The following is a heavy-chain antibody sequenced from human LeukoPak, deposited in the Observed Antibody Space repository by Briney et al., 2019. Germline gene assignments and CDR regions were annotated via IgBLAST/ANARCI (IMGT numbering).Heavy chain of an antibody. D-gene: IGHD6-19*01. V-gene: IGHV1-2*02. CDR2: INPNSGGT. Sequence: GASVKVSCKASGYTFTGYYMHWVRQAPGQGLEWMGWINPNSGGTKYAQKFQGRVTMTRDTSISTAYMELSRLRSDDTAVYYCARQLYSSGWYWYFDLWGRGTLVTVSS. CDR1: GYTFTGYY. J-gene: IGHJ2*01. CDR3: ARQLYSSGWYWYFDL.